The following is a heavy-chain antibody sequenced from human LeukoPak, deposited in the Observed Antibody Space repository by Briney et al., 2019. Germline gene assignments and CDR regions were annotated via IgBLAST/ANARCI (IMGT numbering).Heavy chain of an antibody. CDR2: IYHSGST. J-gene: IGHJ5*02. CDR3: ARVAAAGTYWFDP. V-gene: IGHV4-30-2*01. Sequence: PSETLSLTCAVSGGSISSGGYSWSWIRQPPGEGLEWIGYIYHSGSTYYNPSLKSRVTISVDRSKNQFSLKLSSVTAVDTAVYYCARVAAAGTYWFDPWGQGTLVTVSS. CDR1: GGSISSGGYS. D-gene: IGHD6-13*01.